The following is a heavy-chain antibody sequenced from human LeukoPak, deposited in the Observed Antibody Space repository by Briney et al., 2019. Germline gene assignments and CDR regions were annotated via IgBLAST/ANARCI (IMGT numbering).Heavy chain of an antibody. CDR1: GFTFSSYA. Sequence: GGSLRLSCAASGFTFSSYAMTWVRQAPGKGLEWVSAIGGSGGSTYYADSVKGRFTISGDNSKNTLYLQMNSLRAEDTAVYYCAKQSGGSGTYYYYWGQRTLVTVSS. V-gene: IGHV3-23*01. J-gene: IGHJ4*02. CDR2: IGGSGGST. D-gene: IGHD3-10*01. CDR3: AKQSGGSGTYYYY.